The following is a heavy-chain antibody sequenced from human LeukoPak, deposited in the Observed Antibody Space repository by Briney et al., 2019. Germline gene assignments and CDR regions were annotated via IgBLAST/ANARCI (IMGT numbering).Heavy chain of an antibody. Sequence: GGSLRLSCTASGFTFGDYVMSWVRQAPGKGLEWVGFIRSKGYGGTTEYAASVKGRVTISRDDSKSIAYLQVNSLKTEDTAVYYCNWWLLPLDYWGQGTLVTVSS. CDR3: NWWLLPLDY. CDR1: GFTFGDYV. V-gene: IGHV3-49*04. J-gene: IGHJ4*02. D-gene: IGHD2-15*01. CDR2: IRSKGYGGTT.